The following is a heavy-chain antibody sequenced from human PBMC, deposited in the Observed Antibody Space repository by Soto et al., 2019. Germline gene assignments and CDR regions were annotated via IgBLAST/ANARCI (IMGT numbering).Heavy chain of an antibody. CDR3: AGRQQNYYYHGMDV. D-gene: IGHD6-13*01. CDR2: ISQDGSVK. Sequence: QVQLVESGGGVVQPGRSLTVSCAASGISISTYAMHWVRQAPGKGLGWVAVISQDGSVKYYADSVKGRFTISRDNPKNTLFLQMNSLGADDTAVYYCAGRQQNYYYHGMDVWGQGTTVTVSS. CDR1: GISISTYA. J-gene: IGHJ6*02. V-gene: IGHV3-30*03.